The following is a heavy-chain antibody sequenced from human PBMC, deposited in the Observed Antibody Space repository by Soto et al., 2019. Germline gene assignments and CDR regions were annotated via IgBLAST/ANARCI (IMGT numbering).Heavy chain of an antibody. CDR3: ARAYSDAFDI. Sequence: PGGSLRLSCAASGFTFSDYYITWIRQAPGKGLEWVSYISSSGTGIYYADSVKGRFTISRDNGKNSPYLQMSSLRVEDTAVYYCARAYSDAFDIWGQGTMVTVSS. CDR1: GFTFSDYY. D-gene: IGHD2-15*01. CDR2: ISSSGTGI. V-gene: IGHV3-11*01. J-gene: IGHJ3*02.